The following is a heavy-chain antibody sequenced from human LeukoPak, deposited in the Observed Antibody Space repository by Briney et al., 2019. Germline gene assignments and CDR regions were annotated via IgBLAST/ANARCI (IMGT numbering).Heavy chain of an antibody. J-gene: IGHJ6*03. CDR2: VYYRGNT. CDR3: ARGVVPAAYYYYYYMDV. V-gene: IGHV4-38-2*02. D-gene: IGHD2-2*01. CDR1: GYSISSGYY. Sequence: PSETLSLTCTVSGYSISSGYYWGWIRQPPGKGLEWIGSVYYRGNTYYNPSLKSRVTTSVDTSKNQFSLKVSSMTAAGTAVYYCARGVVPAAYYYYYYMDVWGKGTTVTISS.